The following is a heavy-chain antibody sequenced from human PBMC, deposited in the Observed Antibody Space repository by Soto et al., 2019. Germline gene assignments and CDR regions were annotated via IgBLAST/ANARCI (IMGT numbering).Heavy chain of an antibody. J-gene: IGHJ4*02. CDR3: ARGLGPGVTAFDY. Sequence: RASVKVSCKASGGTFSSYAISWVRQAPGQGLEWMGGIIPIFGTANYAQKFQGRVTITADESTSTAYMELSSLRSEDTAVYYCARGLGPGVTAFDYWGQGTLVTVSS. CDR2: IIPIFGTA. V-gene: IGHV1-69*13. D-gene: IGHD2-21*02. CDR1: GGTFSSYA.